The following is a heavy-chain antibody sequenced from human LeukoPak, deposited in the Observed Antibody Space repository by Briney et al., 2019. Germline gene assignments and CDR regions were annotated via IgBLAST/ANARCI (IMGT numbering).Heavy chain of an antibody. Sequence: GGSLRLSCAASGFTFSSYSMNWVRQAPGKGLEWVSSISSSSSYIYYADSVKGRFPISRDNAKNSLYLQMNSLRAGDTAVYYWARGLRHTPIYYYYMDVWGKGATVTVSS. V-gene: IGHV3-21*01. J-gene: IGHJ6*03. CDR1: GFTFSSYS. CDR2: ISSSSSYI. CDR3: ARGLRHTPIYYYYMDV. D-gene: IGHD5-12*01.